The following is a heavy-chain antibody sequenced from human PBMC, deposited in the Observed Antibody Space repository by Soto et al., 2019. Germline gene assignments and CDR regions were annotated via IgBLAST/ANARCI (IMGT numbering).Heavy chain of an antibody. J-gene: IGHJ6*03. V-gene: IGHV1-69*08. Sequence: QVQLVQSGAEVKKPGSSVKVSCKASGGTFSSYTISWVRQAPGQGLEWMGRIIPILGIANYAQKFQGRVTTTVDKSTSPACMELSSLRSEYKAVYCCSRDPFGADLQVYFYYYMVFCGKATTLTVSS. D-gene: IGHD3-3*01. CDR2: IIPILGIA. CDR3: SRDPFGADLQVYFYYYMVF. CDR1: GGTFSSYT.